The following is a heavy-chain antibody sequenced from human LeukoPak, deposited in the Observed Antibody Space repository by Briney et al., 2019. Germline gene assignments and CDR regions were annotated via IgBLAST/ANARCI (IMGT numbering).Heavy chain of an antibody. V-gene: IGHV3-23*01. CDR2: ISGSGGST. CDR1: GFTFSSYA. D-gene: IGHD6-13*01. J-gene: IGHJ3*02. CDR3: AKAGYSSSWYRDAFDI. Sequence: GGSLRLSCAASGFTFSSYAMSWVRQAPGKGLEWVSAISGSGGSTYYADSVRGRFTISRDNSKNTLYLQMNSLRAEDTAVYYCAKAGYSSSWYRDAFDIWGQGTMVTVSS.